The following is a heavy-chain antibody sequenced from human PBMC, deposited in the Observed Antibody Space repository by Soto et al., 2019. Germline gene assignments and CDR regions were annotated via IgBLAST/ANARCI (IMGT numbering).Heavy chain of an antibody. CDR2: ISGSGGST. D-gene: IGHD3-3*01. CDR3: AKALTISTDYFDY. V-gene: IGHV3-23*01. Sequence: PGGSLRLSCAASGFTFGSYAMSRVRQAPGKGLEWVSAISGSGGSTYYADSVKGRFTISRDNSKNTLYLQMNSLRAEDTAVYYCAKALTISTDYFDYWGQGTLVTVSS. J-gene: IGHJ4*02. CDR1: GFTFGSYA.